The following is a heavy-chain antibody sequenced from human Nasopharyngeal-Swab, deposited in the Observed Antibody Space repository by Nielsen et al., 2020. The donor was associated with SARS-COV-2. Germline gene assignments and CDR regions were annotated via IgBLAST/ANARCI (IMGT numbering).Heavy chain of an antibody. V-gene: IGHV4-39*07. D-gene: IGHD3-16*02. Sequence: SETLSLTCTVSGGSISSSSYYWGWIRQPPGKGLEWIGSIYYSGSTYYNPSLKGRVTISVDTSKNQFSLKLSSVTAADTAVYYCARGMGSDYVWGSYRYEDYFDYWGQGTLVTVSS. J-gene: IGHJ4*02. CDR3: ARGMGSDYVWGSYRYEDYFDY. CDR1: GGSISSSSYY. CDR2: IYYSGST.